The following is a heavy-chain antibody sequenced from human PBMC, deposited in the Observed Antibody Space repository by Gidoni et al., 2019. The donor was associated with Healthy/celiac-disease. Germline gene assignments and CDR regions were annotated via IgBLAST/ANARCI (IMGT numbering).Heavy chain of an antibody. J-gene: IGHJ6*02. V-gene: IGHV6-1*01. CDR2: TYYRSKWYN. Sequence: QTLSLTCAISGDSVSSNSAAWNWIRQSPSRGLEWLGRTYYRSKWYNDYAVSVKSRITINPDTSKNQFSLQLNSVTPEDTAVYYCAREVAATPGGYYYYGMDVWGQGTTVTVSS. CDR3: AREVAATPGGYYYYGMDV. D-gene: IGHD2-15*01. CDR1: GDSVSSNSAA.